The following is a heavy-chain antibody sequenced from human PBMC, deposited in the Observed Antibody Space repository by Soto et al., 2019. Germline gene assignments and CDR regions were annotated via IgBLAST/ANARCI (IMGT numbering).Heavy chain of an antibody. CDR2: ISYDGSNK. CDR1: GFTFSSYG. CDR3: AKKRLSGSYYYYYGMDV. Sequence: GGSLRLSCAASGFTFSSYGMHWVRQAPGKVLEWVAVISYDGSNKYYADSVKGRFTIYRDNSKNTLYLQMNSLRAEDTAVYYCAKKRLSGSYYYYYGMDVWGQGTTVTVSS. D-gene: IGHD1-26*01. V-gene: IGHV3-30*18. J-gene: IGHJ6*02.